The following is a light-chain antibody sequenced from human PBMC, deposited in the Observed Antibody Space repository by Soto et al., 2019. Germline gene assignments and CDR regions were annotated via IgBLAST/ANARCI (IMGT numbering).Light chain of an antibody. CDR3: CSYAGSSTYV. Sequence: QSALTQPASVSGSPGQSITIACTESSSDIGGYNFVSWYQQHPGKAPRLMIYEVSKRPSGVSNRFSGSKSGNTASLTISGLQAEDEADYYCCSYAGSSTYVFGTGTKVTVL. J-gene: IGLJ1*01. CDR1: SSDIGGYNF. CDR2: EVS. V-gene: IGLV2-23*02.